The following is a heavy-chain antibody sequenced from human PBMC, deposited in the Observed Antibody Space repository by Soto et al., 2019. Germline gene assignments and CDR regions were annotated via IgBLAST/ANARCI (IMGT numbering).Heavy chain of an antibody. CDR1: GGSISSGGYY. D-gene: IGHD5-12*01. J-gene: IGHJ5*02. Sequence: QVQLQESGPGLVKPSQTLSLTCTVSGGSISSGGYYWSWIRQHPGKGLEWIGYIYYSGSTYYNPSLKSRVTISVDTSKNQFSLKLSSVTAADTAVYYCARGIMSSIVATLDNCFDPWGQGTLVTVSS. CDR2: IYYSGST. CDR3: ARGIMSSIVATLDNCFDP. V-gene: IGHV4-31*03.